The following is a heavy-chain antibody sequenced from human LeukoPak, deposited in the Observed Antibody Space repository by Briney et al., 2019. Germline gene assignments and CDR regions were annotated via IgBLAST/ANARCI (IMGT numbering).Heavy chain of an antibody. V-gene: IGHV1-8*01. Sequence: GASVKVSCKASGYTFTSYDINWVRQATGQGLEWMGWMNPNSGNTGYAQKFQGRVTMTRNTSISTAYMELSSLRSEDTAVYYCARGPSWGYYYGSGSYYNPGWFDPWGQGALVTVSS. CDR3: ARGPSWGYYYGSGSYYNPGWFDP. D-gene: IGHD3-10*01. CDR2: MNPNSGNT. J-gene: IGHJ5*02. CDR1: GYTFTSYD.